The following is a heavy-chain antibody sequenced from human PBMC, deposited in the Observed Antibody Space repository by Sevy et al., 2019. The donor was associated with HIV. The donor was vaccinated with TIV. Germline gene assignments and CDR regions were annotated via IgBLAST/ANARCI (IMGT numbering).Heavy chain of an antibody. J-gene: IGHJ5*02. V-gene: IGHV3-30*18. CDR2: ISYDGSNK. CDR1: GFTFSSYG. Sequence: GGSLRLSCAASGFTFSSYGMHWVRQAPGKGLEWVAVISYDGSNKYYADSVKGRFTISRDNSKNTLYLQMNSLRAEDTAVYYCVKDPSSYGDPSWGQGTLVTVSS. D-gene: IGHD4-17*01. CDR3: VKDPSSYGDPS.